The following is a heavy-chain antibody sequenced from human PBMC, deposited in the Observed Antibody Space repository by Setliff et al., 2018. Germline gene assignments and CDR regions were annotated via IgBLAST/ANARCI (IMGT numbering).Heavy chain of an antibody. CDR2: ISDSGST. CDR3: ARHNLHGTATTFAFDI. CDR1: GGSINSYY. D-gene: IGHD2-21*02. J-gene: IGHJ3*02. Sequence: SETLSLTCTVSGGSINSYYWSWIRQPPGKGLERIAYISDSGSTNYNPSLKSRVTISLDTSKNQFSLKLSSVTAADTAVYYCARHNLHGTATTFAFDIWGQGTMVTVSS. V-gene: IGHV4-59*08.